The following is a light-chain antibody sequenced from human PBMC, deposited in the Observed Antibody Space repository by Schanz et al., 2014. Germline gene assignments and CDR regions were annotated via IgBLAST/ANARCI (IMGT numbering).Light chain of an antibody. CDR3: QQYGSSPFT. CDR2: GAS. Sequence: EIVLTQFPATLSLSPGERGTLSCRASQSISGYLAWYQQKPGQAPRLLIYGASSRATGIPDRFSGSGSGTDFTLTISRLEPEDFAVYYCQQYGSSPFTFGPGTKVILK. CDR1: QSISGY. V-gene: IGKV3-20*01. J-gene: IGKJ3*01.